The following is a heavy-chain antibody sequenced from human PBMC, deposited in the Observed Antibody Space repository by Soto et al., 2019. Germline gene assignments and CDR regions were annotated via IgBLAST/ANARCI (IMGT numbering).Heavy chain of an antibody. V-gene: IGHV3-23*01. CDR1: GLTFSGCA. J-gene: IGHJ4*02. Sequence: GGSLSLSCPASGLTFSGCAMILFRQAPGKGLEWVSAISGSGGSTYYADSVKGRFTISRDNSKNTLYLQMNSLRAEDTAVYYCAKAPMTTVPYSFDYWGQGTLVTVSS. CDR3: AKAPMTTVPYSFDY. D-gene: IGHD4-4*01. CDR2: ISGSGGST.